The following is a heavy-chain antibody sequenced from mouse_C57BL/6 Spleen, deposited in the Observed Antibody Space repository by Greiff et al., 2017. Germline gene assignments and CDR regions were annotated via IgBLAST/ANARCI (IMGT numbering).Heavy chain of an antibody. J-gene: IGHJ1*03. V-gene: IGHV1-26*01. Sequence: EVQLQQSGPELVKPGASVKISCKASGYTFTDYYMNWVKQSHGKSLEWIGDINPNNGGTSYNQKFKGKATLTVDKSSSTAYMELRSLTSEDSAVYYCARGGTTVVYWYFDVWGTGTTVTVSS. CDR3: ARGGTTVVYWYFDV. CDR1: GYTFTDYY. CDR2: INPNNGGT. D-gene: IGHD1-1*01.